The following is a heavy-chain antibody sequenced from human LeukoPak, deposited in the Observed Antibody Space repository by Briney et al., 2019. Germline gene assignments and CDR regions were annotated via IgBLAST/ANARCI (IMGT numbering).Heavy chain of an antibody. Sequence: SETLSLTCTVSGGSISSSSYYWGWIRQPPGKGLEWIGSIYYSGSTYYNPSLKSRVTISVDTSKNHFSLKLSSVTAADTAVYYCARGSGYYYGGFDYWGQGTLVTVSS. V-gene: IGHV4-39*02. J-gene: IGHJ4*02. CDR1: GGSISSSSYY. D-gene: IGHD3-22*01. CDR3: ARGSGYYYGGFDY. CDR2: IYYSGST.